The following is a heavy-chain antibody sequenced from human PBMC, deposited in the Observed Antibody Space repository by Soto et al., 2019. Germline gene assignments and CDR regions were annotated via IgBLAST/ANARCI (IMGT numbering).Heavy chain of an antibody. CDR2: IYHSGST. V-gene: IGHV4-30-2*01. CDR1: GGSISSGGYS. CDR3: ARGQDYYDSSGYYFGYFEY. D-gene: IGHD3-22*01. Sequence: SETLSLTCAVSGGSISSGGYSWSWIRQPPGKGLEWIGYIYHSGSTYYNPSLKSRVTISVDRSKNQFSLKLSSVTAADTAVYYCARGQDYYDSSGYYFGYFEYWGQGTLVTVSS. J-gene: IGHJ4*02.